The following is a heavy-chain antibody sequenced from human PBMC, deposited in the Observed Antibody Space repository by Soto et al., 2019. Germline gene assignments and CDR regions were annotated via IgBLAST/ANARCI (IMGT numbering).Heavy chain of an antibody. CDR3: AAGRAPYYYYYGMDV. CDR2: IVVGSGNT. J-gene: IGHJ6*02. V-gene: IGHV1-58*01. Sequence: SVKFSCKASGFTFTSSAVQWVRQVRGQRLEWIGWIVVGSGNTNYAQKFQERVTITRDMSTSTAYMELSSLRSEDTAVYYCAAGRAPYYYYYGMDVWGQGTTVTSP. CDR1: GFTFTSSA.